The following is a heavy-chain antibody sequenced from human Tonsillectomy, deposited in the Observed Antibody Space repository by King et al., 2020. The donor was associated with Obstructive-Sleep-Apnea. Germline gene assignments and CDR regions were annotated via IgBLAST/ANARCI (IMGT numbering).Heavy chain of an antibody. CDR1: GFTFSDLD. CDR2: IWYDGSKK. V-gene: IGHV3-33*01. CDR3: ASSGGVVRAPRKGENWYFDL. D-gene: IGHD6-6*01. J-gene: IGHJ2*01. Sequence: VQLVESGGGVVQPGRSLRLSCAASGFTFSDLDMHWVRQAPGKGLEWVAVIWYDGSKKYYGDSVKGRFTLSRDNSKNTMYLQMNSLGAGDTAVYHCASSGGVVRAPRKGENWYFDLWGRGTLVTVSS.